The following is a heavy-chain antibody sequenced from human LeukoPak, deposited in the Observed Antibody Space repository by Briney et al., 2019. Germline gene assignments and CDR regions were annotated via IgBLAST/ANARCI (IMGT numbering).Heavy chain of an antibody. J-gene: IGHJ5*02. Sequence: SETLSLTCAVSAYSISSDYYWGWTRQPPGKGLEWIGTIYHSGTTYYNPSLKSRVTISVDTSKNQFSLKLSSVTAADTDVYYCARESVSSGTNWFDPWGQGTLVTVSS. CDR2: IYHSGTT. D-gene: IGHD3-10*01. CDR3: ARESVSSGTNWFDP. CDR1: AYSISSDYY. V-gene: IGHV4-38-2*02.